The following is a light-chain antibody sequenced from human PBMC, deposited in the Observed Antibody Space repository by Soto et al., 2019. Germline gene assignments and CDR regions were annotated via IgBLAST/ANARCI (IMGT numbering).Light chain of an antibody. V-gene: IGLV1-40*01. J-gene: IGLJ7*01. CDR3: QAYDYSLTAFV. Sequence: QSVLTQPPSVSGAPGQRVTISCTGNNSNLGAGYDVHWYQQLPGAAPKLVVFGNRNRPSGVPERFSGSKSGTSASLAITGLQAEDGADYYCQAYDYSLTAFVFGGGTQLTVL. CDR2: GNR. CDR1: NSNLGAGYD.